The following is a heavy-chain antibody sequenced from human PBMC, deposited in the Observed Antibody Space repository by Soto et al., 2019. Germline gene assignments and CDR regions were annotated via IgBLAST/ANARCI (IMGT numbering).Heavy chain of an antibody. Sequence: GASVKVSCKASGYTFTSYGISWVRQAPGQGLEWMGVINPSGGSTSYAQKFQGRVTMTRDTSTSTVYMELSSLRSEDTAVYYCARGDSSGYYPIGAFDIWGQGTMVTVSS. D-gene: IGHD3-22*01. CDR3: ARGDSSGYYPIGAFDI. CDR2: INPSGGST. V-gene: IGHV1-46*03. CDR1: GYTFTSYG. J-gene: IGHJ3*02.